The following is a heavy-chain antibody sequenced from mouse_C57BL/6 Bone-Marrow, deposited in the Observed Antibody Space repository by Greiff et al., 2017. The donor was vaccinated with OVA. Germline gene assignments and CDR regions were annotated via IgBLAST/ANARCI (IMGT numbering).Heavy chain of an antibody. CDR3: TTSMGLRRWFAY. CDR2: IDPEDGDT. V-gene: IGHV14-1*01. Sequence: EVQLQQSGAELVRPGASVKLSCTASGFNIKDYYMHWVKQRPEQGLEWIGRIDPEDGDTEYAPKFQGKATMTADTSSNTAYLQLSSLTSEDTAVYYCTTSMGLRRWFAYWGQGTLVTVSA. J-gene: IGHJ3*01. CDR1: GFNIKDYY. D-gene: IGHD2-4*01.